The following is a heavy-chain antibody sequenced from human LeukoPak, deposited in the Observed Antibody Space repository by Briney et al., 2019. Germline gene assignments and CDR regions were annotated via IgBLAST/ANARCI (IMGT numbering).Heavy chain of an antibody. CDR2: IYYSGST. J-gene: IGHJ4*02. Sequence: SETLSLTCTVSGGSISSSSYYWGWIRQPPGKGLEWIGSIYYSGSTYYNPSLKSRVTISVDTSKNQFSLKLSSVTAADTAVYYCARLVVTATFPSYFDYWGQGTLVTVSS. CDR3: ARLVVTATFPSYFDY. D-gene: IGHD2-21*02. V-gene: IGHV4-39*01. CDR1: GGSISSSSYY.